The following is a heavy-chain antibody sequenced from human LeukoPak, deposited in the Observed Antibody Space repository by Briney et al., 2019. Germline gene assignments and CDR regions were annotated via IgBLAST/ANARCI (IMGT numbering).Heavy chain of an antibody. J-gene: IGHJ5*02. CDR1: GGSISSTNNY. CDR3: ARALWFGESSWFDP. Sequence: SETLSLTCTVSGGSISSTNNYWAWIRQPPGKGLEWIGSISYSGSTYYNPSLKSRVTISVDTSKNQFSLKLSSVTAADTAVYYCARALWFGESSWFDPWGQGTLVTVSS. CDR2: ISYSGST. V-gene: IGHV4-39*07. D-gene: IGHD3-10*01.